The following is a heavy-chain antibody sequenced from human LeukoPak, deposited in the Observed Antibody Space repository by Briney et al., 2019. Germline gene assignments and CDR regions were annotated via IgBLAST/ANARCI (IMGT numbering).Heavy chain of an antibody. V-gene: IGHV3-21*01. CDR2: ISSSSSYI. Sequence: GGSLRLSCAASGFTFSSYSMNWVRQAPGKGLEWVSSISSSSSYIYYADSVKGRFTISRDNAKNSLYLQMNSLRAEDTAVYCCAREDGYNSKLWDYWGQGTLVTVSS. CDR1: GFTFSSYS. J-gene: IGHJ4*02. CDR3: AREDGYNSKLWDY. D-gene: IGHD5-24*01.